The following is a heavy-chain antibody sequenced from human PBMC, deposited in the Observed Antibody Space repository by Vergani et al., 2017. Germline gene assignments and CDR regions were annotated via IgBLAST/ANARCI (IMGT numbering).Heavy chain of an antibody. J-gene: IGHJ5*02. CDR3: ARVGYDSLTGGGWKGVSWFDP. D-gene: IGHD3-9*01. V-gene: IGHV1-69*12. CDR1: GGTFSSYA. CDR2: IIPIFGTA. Sequence: QVQLVQSGAEVKKPGSSVKVSCTASGGTFSSYAISWVRQAPGQGLEWMGGIIPIFGTANYAQKFQGRVTITADESTSTAYMELSSLRSEDTAVYYCARVGYDSLTGGGWKGVSWFDPWGQGTLVTVAS.